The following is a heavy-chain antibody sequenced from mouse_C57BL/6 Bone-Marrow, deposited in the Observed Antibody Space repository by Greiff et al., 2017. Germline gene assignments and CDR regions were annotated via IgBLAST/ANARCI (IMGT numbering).Heavy chain of an antibody. CDR1: GYTFTSYW. V-gene: IGHV1-55*01. CDR2: IYPGSGST. Sequence: QVQLQQPGAELVKPGASVKMSCKASGYTFTSYWINWVKQRPGQGLEWIGVIYPGSGSTNYNEKFKSKATLTVDTSSSTAYMQLSSLSSADWAVDYCARYQAWFAYWGQGTLVTVSA. CDR3: ARYQAWFAY. J-gene: IGHJ3*01.